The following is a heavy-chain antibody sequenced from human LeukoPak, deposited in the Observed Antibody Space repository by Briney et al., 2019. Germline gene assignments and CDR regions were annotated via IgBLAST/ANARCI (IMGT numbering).Heavy chain of an antibody. CDR1: GFTFDDYA. Sequence: GRSLRLSCAASGFTFDDYAMHWVRQAPGKGLEWVSGISYNSDTIAYADSVKGRFTISRDNAKNSLYLHMNSLRAEDTALYYCAKAYCGGDCYSGWYFDLWGRGTLVTVSS. V-gene: IGHV3-9*01. J-gene: IGHJ2*01. D-gene: IGHD2-21*02. CDR2: ISYNSDTI. CDR3: AKAYCGGDCYSGWYFDL.